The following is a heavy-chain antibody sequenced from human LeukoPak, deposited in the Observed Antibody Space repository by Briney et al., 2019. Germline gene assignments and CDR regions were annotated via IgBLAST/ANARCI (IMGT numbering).Heavy chain of an antibody. CDR3: AKDMSSGWPDAFDI. J-gene: IGHJ3*02. CDR1: GFTFSSYA. CDR2: ISDSGGST. Sequence: GGSLRLSCAASGFTFSSYAMSWVRQAPGKGLEWVSTISDSGGSTYYAGSVKGRFTISRDNSKNTLFLQMNSLRAEDTAVYYCAKDMSSGWPDAFDIWGQGTMVTVSS. D-gene: IGHD6-19*01. V-gene: IGHV3-23*01.